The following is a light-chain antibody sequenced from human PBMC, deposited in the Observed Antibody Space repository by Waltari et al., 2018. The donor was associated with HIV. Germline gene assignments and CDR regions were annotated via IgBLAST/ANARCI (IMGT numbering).Light chain of an antibody. Sequence: VVLTQSPLTLSVSPGERVILACRASESVGNSIAWYQQKPGQAPSLVLYGGSTRATGLPVRFSGSGSGTDFFLTISSLKSEDLATYICQQYRDWPRYTFGQGTKLDIK. V-gene: IGKV3-15*01. CDR1: ESVGNS. CDR2: GGS. CDR3: QQYRDWPRYT. J-gene: IGKJ2*01.